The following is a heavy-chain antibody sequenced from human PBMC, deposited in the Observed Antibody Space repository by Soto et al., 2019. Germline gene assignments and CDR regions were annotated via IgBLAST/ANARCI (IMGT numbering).Heavy chain of an antibody. V-gene: IGHV1-18*01. D-gene: IGHD3-22*01. CDR2: ISAYNGNT. CDR1: GYTFTSYG. J-gene: IGHJ4*02. Sequence: ASVKVSCKASGYTFTSYGISWVRQAPGQGLEWMGWISAYNGNTNYAQTLQGRVTMTTDTSTSTAYMELRSLRSNDTAMYYCARERPFYFDTSGYPLSCFDYWGRG. CDR3: ARERPFYFDTSGYPLSCFDY.